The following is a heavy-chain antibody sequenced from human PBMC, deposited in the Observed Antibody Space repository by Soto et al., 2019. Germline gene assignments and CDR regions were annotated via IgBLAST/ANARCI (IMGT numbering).Heavy chain of an antibody. CDR2: IRSKAYGGTT. Sequence: EVQLVESGGGLVKPGRSLRLSCTASGFTFGDYAMSWFRQAPGKGLEWVGFIRSKAYGGTTEYAASVKGRFTISRDDSKSIAYLQMNSLKTEDTAVYYCTRVRGSSSIRTPYYGMDVWGQGTTVTVSS. CDR3: TRVRGSSSIRTPYYGMDV. V-gene: IGHV3-49*05. J-gene: IGHJ6*02. CDR1: GFTFGDYA. D-gene: IGHD6-6*01.